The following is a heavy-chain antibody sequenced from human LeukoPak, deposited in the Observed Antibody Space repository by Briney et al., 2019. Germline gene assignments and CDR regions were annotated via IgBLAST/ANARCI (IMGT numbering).Heavy chain of an antibody. CDR2: IYPGDSDT. V-gene: IGHV5-51*01. Sequence: MGIIYPGDSDTRYSPSFQGQVTISADKSISTAYLQWSSLKASDTAMYYCARLSSGKGFDYWGQGTLVTVSS. D-gene: IGHD6-19*01. CDR3: ARLSSGKGFDY. J-gene: IGHJ4*02.